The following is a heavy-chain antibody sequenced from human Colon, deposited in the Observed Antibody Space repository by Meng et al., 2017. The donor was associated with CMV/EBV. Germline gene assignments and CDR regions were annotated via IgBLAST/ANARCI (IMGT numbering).Heavy chain of an antibody. Sequence: GESLKISCVASGFTVSNYWMSWVRQAPGKGLEWVANIKQDGSERYYVDSVTGRFTVSRDNAKNSLYLQMDSLRAEDTAVYYCATSPKDVLLPVAMTGWGQGTLVTVSS. CDR1: GFTVSNYW. CDR3: ATSPKDVLLPVAMTG. D-gene: IGHD2-2*01. CDR2: IKQDGSER. J-gene: IGHJ4*01. V-gene: IGHV3-7*01.